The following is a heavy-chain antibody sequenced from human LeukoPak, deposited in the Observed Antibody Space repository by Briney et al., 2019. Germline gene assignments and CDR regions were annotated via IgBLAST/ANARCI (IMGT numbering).Heavy chain of an antibody. CDR3: ARELVAVHPGCFDY. D-gene: IGHD6-19*01. V-gene: IGHV4-30-2*01. Sequence: SETLSLTCTVSGGSISSGGYYWSRIRQPPGKGLEWIGYIYHSGSTYYNPSLKSRVTISVDRSKNQFSLKLSSVTAADTAVYYCARELVAVHPGCFDYWGQGTLVTVSS. J-gene: IGHJ4*02. CDR2: IYHSGST. CDR1: GGSISSGGYY.